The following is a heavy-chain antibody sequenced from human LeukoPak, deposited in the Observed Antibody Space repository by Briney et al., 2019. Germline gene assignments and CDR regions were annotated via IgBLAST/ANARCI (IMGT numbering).Heavy chain of an antibody. D-gene: IGHD1-26*01. V-gene: IGHV5-51*01. CDR3: ARRSGSYFDY. CDR1: GYSFTNFW. J-gene: IGHJ4*02. CDR2: IHPGDSDT. Sequence: GESLKISCKGSGYSFTNFWIGWVRQMPGKGLEWMGIIHPGDSDTRYSPSFQGQVTISADKSISTAYLQWNSLKASDTAMYDCARRSGSYFDYWGQGTLVTVSS.